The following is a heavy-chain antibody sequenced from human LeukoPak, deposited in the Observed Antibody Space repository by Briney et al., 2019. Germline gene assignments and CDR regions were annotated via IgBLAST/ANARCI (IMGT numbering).Heavy chain of an antibody. J-gene: IGHJ3*02. CDR3: AKLLISVHDAFDI. V-gene: IGHV3-23*01. CDR2: ISGSGDST. Sequence: PGGSLRLSCAPSGFTFRSYAMTWVRQAPGRGLEWVSVISGSGDSTYYAYSVKGRFTVSRDNSKNTLYLQMNSLRAEDTAVYYCAKLLISVHDAFDIWGQGTMVIVSS. D-gene: IGHD5/OR15-5a*01. CDR1: GFTFRSYA.